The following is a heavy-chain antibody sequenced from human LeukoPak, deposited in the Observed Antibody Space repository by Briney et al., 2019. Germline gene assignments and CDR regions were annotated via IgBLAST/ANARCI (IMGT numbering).Heavy chain of an antibody. V-gene: IGHV3-53*01. J-gene: IGHJ3*02. Sequence: GGSLRLSCAASGFTVSSNFMSWVRQAPGKGLECVSVIYSRGGTYYADSVQGRFTISRDASKNTLFLQMNSLRAEDTAVYYCAKDQGKHYYDSSGPDIWGQGTMVTVSS. CDR2: IYSRGGT. CDR1: GFTVSSNF. D-gene: IGHD3-22*01. CDR3: AKDQGKHYYDSSGPDI.